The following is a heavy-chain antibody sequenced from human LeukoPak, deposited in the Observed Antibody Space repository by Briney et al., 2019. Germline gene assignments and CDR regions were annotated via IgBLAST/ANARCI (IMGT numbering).Heavy chain of an antibody. J-gene: IGHJ5*02. Sequence: SETLSLTCAVYGGSFSGYYWSWVRQPPGKGLEWIGEISHSGSTNYNPSLKSRVTISVDTSKNQFSLKLSSVTAADTAVHYCARGRRYYGSGSYRGRWFDPWGQGTLVTVSS. CDR2: ISHSGST. CDR1: GGSFSGYY. V-gene: IGHV4-34*01. CDR3: ARGRRYYGSGSYRGRWFDP. D-gene: IGHD3-10*01.